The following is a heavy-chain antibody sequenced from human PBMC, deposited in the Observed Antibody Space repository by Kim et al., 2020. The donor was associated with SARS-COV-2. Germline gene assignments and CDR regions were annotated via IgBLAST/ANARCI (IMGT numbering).Heavy chain of an antibody. CDR1: GYTFTSYA. D-gene: IGHD3-10*01. V-gene: IGHV7-4-1*02. Sequence: ASVKVSCKASGYTFTSYAMNWVRQAPGQGLEWMGWINTNTGNPTYAQGFTGRFVFSLDTSVSTAYLQISSLKAEDTAVYYCARGNTPVLWFGEFLMDVWGQGTTVTVSS. CDR3: ARGNTPVLWFGEFLMDV. J-gene: IGHJ6*02. CDR2: INTNTGNP.